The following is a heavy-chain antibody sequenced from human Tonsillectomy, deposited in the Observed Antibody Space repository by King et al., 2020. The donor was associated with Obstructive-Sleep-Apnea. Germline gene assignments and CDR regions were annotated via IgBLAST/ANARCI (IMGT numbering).Heavy chain of an antibody. CDR1: GFTFSGSA. CDR2: IRNKANNYAT. V-gene: IGHV3-73*02. CDR3: SAVAGDGVSNVDY. D-gene: IGHD6-19*01. Sequence: VQLVESGGDLVQPGGSLKLSCAASGFTFSGSAMHWVRQASGKGLEWVGRIRNKANNYATEYAASMQGRFTISRDDSKNTPYLQMGGLKVEDTAVYYCSAVAGDGVSNVDYLGQGALGTVPS. J-gene: IGHJ4*02.